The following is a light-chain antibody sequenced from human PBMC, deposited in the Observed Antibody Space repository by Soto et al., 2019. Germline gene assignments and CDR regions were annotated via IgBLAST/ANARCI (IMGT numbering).Light chain of an antibody. V-gene: IGKV3-20*01. J-gene: IGKJ1*01. CDR3: QPYGSSPGT. CDR2: GAS. Sequence: EIVLTQSPGTLSLSPGERATLSCRASQSVSSSYLAWYQQKPGQAPRLLIYGASSRAAGIPDRFSGSGSGTDFNLTISRLEPEDFAVYYCQPYGSSPGTFGQGTKVEIK. CDR1: QSVSSSY.